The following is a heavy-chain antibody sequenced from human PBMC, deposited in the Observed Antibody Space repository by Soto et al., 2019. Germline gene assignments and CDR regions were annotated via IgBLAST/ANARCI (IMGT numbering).Heavy chain of an antibody. D-gene: IGHD1-7*01. CDR2: ISAIFGNA. CDR3: ASVLELHYYYGMDV. CDR1: GYTFTSYG. J-gene: IGHJ6*02. Sequence: SVKVSCKASGYTFTSYGISWVRQAPGQGLEWMGWISAIFGNANYAQKFQGRVTITADESTSTAYMELSSLRSEDTAVYYCASVLELHYYYGMDVWGQGTTVTVSS. V-gene: IGHV1-69*13.